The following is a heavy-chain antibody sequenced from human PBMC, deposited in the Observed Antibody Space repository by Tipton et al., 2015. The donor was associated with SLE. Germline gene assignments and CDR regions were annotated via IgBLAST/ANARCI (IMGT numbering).Heavy chain of an antibody. Sequence: SLRLSCAASGFTFSNAWMSWVRQAPGKGLEWVGRIKSKTDGGTTDYAAPVKGRFTISRDDSKNTLYLQMNSLKTEDTAVYYCTSEYCGGDCYVDYWGQGTLVTVSS. CDR3: TSEYCGGDCYVDY. D-gene: IGHD2-21*02. CDR1: GFTFSNAW. CDR2: IKSKTDGGTT. J-gene: IGHJ4*02. V-gene: IGHV3-15*01.